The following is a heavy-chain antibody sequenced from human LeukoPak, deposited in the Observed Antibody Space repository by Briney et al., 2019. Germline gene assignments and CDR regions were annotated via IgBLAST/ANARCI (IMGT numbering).Heavy chain of an antibody. J-gene: IGHJ6*02. D-gene: IGHD2-2*02. CDR2: ISSSGSTI. CDR1: GFTSSDYY. Sequence: GGSLRLSCAASGFTSSDYYMSWIRQDPGKGLEWVSYISSSGSTIYYADSVKGRFTISRDNAKNSLYLQMNSLRAEDTAVYYCARDFPVPAAIVQYYYYGMDVWGQGTTVTVSS. V-gene: IGHV3-11*01. CDR3: ARDFPVPAAIVQYYYYGMDV.